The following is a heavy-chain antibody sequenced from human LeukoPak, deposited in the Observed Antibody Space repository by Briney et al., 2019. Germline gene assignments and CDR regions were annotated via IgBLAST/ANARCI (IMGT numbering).Heavy chain of an antibody. J-gene: IGHJ1*01. CDR2: IDSDGIST. D-gene: IGHD4-23*01. Sequence: GGSLRLSCAASGFTFSSYSMNWVRQAPGKGLVWVSRIDSDGISTTYADSVKGRFTISRDNAKNTLYLQMSGLRADDTAVYFCARDHDSDYGGRYFQHWGQGSLVTVSS. CDR3: ARDHDSDYGGRYFQH. V-gene: IGHV3-74*01. CDR1: GFTFSSYS.